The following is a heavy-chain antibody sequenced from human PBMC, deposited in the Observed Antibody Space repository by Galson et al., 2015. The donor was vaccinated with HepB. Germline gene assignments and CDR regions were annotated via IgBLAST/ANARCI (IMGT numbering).Heavy chain of an antibody. Sequence: SVKVSCKASGDSFSIYAMSWVRQAPGQGLEWMGGISPILGIPKYAQKFQDRVTITADKSTGTAFMELSSLRSEDTAVYYCPRADDFWSGYRDAGTSRWFDSWGQGTLVIVSS. CDR3: PRADDFWSGYRDAGTSRWFDS. CDR2: ISPILGIP. J-gene: IGHJ5*01. CDR1: GDSFSIYA. D-gene: IGHD3-3*01. V-gene: IGHV1-69*10.